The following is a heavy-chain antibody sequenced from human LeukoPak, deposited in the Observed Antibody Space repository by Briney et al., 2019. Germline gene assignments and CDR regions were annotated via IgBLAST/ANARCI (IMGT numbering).Heavy chain of an antibody. CDR2: FYDSGST. Sequence: SETLSLTCTVSGGSIRSRNYYWDWIRQPPGKGLEWIGNFYDSGSTYYNPSLKSRVTISGDTSKNQFSLKLTSVTAADTAEYYCARHTRPGCSGYENAFDIWGQGTMVTVSS. CDR3: ARHTRPGCSGYENAFDI. CDR1: GGSIRSRNYY. D-gene: IGHD5-12*01. J-gene: IGHJ3*02. V-gene: IGHV4-39*01.